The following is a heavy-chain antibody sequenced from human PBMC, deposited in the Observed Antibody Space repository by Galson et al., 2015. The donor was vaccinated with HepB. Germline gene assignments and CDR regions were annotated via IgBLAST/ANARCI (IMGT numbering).Heavy chain of an antibody. CDR2: ISAYNGNT. Sequence: SVKVSCKASGYTFTSYGISWVRQAPGQGLEWMGWISAYNGNTNYAQKLQGRVTMTTDTSTSTAYMELRSLRSDDTAVYYCAREELYSSSWYTDYWGQGTLVTVSS. D-gene: IGHD6-13*01. V-gene: IGHV1-18*01. CDR1: GYTFTSYG. J-gene: IGHJ4*02. CDR3: AREELYSSSWYTDY.